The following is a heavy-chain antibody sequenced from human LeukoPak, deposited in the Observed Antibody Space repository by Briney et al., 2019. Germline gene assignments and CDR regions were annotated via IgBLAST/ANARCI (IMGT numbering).Heavy chain of an antibody. D-gene: IGHD5-18*01. V-gene: IGHV3-20*04. Sequence: PGGSLRLSCAASGFTVSSNYMSWVRQAPGKGLEWVSGINWNGGSTGYADSVKGRFTISRDNAKNSLYLQMNSLRAEDTALYYCARAHSYGYSGNYYYYMDVWGKGATVTVSS. CDR3: ARAHSYGYSGNYYYYMDV. J-gene: IGHJ6*03. CDR1: GFTVSSNY. CDR2: INWNGGST.